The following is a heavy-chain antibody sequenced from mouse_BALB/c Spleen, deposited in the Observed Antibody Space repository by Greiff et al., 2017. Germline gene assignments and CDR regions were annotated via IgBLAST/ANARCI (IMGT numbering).Heavy chain of an antibody. CDR3: ARHYYDYEYYFDY. J-gene: IGHJ2*01. CDR1: GFTFSSYA. V-gene: IGHV5-9-3*01. CDR2: ISSGGSYT. D-gene: IGHD2-4*01. Sequence: EVMLVESGGGLVKPGGSLKLSCAASGFTFSSYAMSWVRQTPEKRLEWVATISSGGSYTYYPDSVKGRFTISRDNAKNTLYLQMSSLRSEDTAMYYCARHYYDYEYYFDYWGQGTTLTVSS.